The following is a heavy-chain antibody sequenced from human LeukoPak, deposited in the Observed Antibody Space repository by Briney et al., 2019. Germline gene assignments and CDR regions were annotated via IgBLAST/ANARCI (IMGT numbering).Heavy chain of an antibody. CDR1: GFTFGDYA. D-gene: IGHD2-2*01. V-gene: IGHV3-49*04. Sequence: PGGSLRLSCTASGFTFGDYAMSWVRQAPGKGLEWVGFIRSKAYGGTTEYAASVKGRFTISRDDSKSIAYLQMNSLKTEDTAVYCCTSDIVVVPAALGAFDIWGQGTMVTVSS. J-gene: IGHJ3*02. CDR3: TSDIVVVPAALGAFDI. CDR2: IRSKAYGGTT.